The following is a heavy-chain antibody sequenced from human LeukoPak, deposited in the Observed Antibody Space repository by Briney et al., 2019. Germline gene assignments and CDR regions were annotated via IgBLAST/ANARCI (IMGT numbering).Heavy chain of an antibody. V-gene: IGHV3-7*01. CDR1: GFTFNNYW. D-gene: IGHD5-24*01. CDR3: ARDRGDGYFYYFDY. Sequence: GGSLRLSCAASGFTFNNYWMTWVRQAPGKGLEWVANIKQDGSEKYYVDSVKGRFTISRDNAKNSLYLQMNSLRADDTAVYYCARDRGDGYFYYFDYWGQGTLVTVSS. J-gene: IGHJ4*02. CDR2: IKQDGSEK.